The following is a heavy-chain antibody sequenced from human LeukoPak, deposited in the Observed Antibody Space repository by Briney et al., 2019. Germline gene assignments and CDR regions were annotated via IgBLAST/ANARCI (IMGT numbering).Heavy chain of an antibody. Sequence: PSETLSLTCAVYGGSFSGYYWSWIRQPPGKGLEWIGEINHSGSTNYNPSLKSRVTISVDTSKNQFSLKLSSVTAADTAVYYCAREGSSLTGVHYWGQGTLVTVSS. CDR3: AREGSSLTGVHY. D-gene: IGHD3-9*01. V-gene: IGHV4-34*01. J-gene: IGHJ4*02. CDR1: GGSFSGYY. CDR2: INHSGST.